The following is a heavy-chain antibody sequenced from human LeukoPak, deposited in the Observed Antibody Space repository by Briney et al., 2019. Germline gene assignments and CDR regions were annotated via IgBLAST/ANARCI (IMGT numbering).Heavy chain of an antibody. CDR3: AKQLLNYSPNNYFDP. CDR2: ISGSGGST. V-gene: IGHV3-23*01. D-gene: IGHD1-7*01. CDR1: GFTFSSYA. J-gene: IGHJ5*02. Sequence: PGGSLRLSCAASGFTFSSYAMSWVRQAPGKGLEWVSAISGSGGSTYYADSVKGRFTISRDNSKKTLYLQMNSLRAEDTAVYYCAKQLLNYSPNNYFDPWGQGTLVTVSS.